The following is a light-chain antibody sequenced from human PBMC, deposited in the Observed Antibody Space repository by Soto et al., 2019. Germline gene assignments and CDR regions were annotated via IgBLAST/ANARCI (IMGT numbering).Light chain of an antibody. J-gene: IGKJ5*01. V-gene: IGKV3-20*01. CDR3: QQYGSSLIT. CDR1: QTIRSTY. Sequence: DIVLTQSPGTLSLSPAERVTLSCGASQTIRSTYFAWYQQKPGQAPRLLIYGASSRATGIPVRFSGTGSGTDFALTISRLEPEDSAMYYCQQYGSSLITFGRGTRLEIK. CDR2: GAS.